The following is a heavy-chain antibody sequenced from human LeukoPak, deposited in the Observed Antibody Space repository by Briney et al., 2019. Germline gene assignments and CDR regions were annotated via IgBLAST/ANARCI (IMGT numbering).Heavy chain of an antibody. CDR3: ARSRIAAAAIDY. CDR2: IYYSGST. Sequence: PSETLFLTCTVSGGSISSYYWSWIRQPPGKGLEWIGYIYYSGSTNYNPSLKSRVTISVDTSKNQFSLKLSSVTAADTAVYYCARSRIAAAAIDYWGQGTLVTVSS. J-gene: IGHJ4*02. D-gene: IGHD6-13*01. V-gene: IGHV4-59*08. CDR1: GGSISSYY.